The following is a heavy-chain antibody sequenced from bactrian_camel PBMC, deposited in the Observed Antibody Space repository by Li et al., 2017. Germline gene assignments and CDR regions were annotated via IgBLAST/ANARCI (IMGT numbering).Heavy chain of an antibody. CDR2: IYTGASTT. CDR1: SDFDSEHLFRSNC. V-gene: IGHV3S1*01. CDR3: AAGWNN. Sequence: QLVESGGGSVQAGGSLKLSCAASSDFDSEHLFRSNCIGWFRQAPGKGREGVATIYTGASTTYYADSVKGRFTISRDNAKNALYLQMDSLTPEDTAVYYCAAGWNNWGQGTQVTVS. D-gene: IGHD3*01. J-gene: IGHJ4*01.